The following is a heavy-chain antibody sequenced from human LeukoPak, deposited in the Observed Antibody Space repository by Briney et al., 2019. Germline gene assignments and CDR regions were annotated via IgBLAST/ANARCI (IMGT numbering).Heavy chain of an antibody. CDR3: ASITVSGDYYYYMDV. J-gene: IGHJ6*03. D-gene: IGHD4-17*01. CDR1: GYSISSGYY. V-gene: IGHV4-38-2*02. CDR2: IYHSGST. Sequence: SETLSLTCTVSGYSISSGYYWGWIRQPPGKGLEWIGSIYHSGSTYYNPSLKSRATISVGTSKNQFSLKLSSVTAADTAVYYCASITVSGDYYYYMDVWGKGTTVTVSS.